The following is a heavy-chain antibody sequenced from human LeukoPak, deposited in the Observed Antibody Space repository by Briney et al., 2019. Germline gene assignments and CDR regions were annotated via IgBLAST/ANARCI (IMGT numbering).Heavy chain of an antibody. J-gene: IGHJ4*02. CDR3: ARGGPGSGSYYRK. Sequence: SETLSLTCTVSGDSISSNTYYWGWIRQPPGKGLEWIGSNCYSESTYYNPSLKSRVSISVDTSKNQFSLRLSSVTAADTAVYYCARGGPGSGSYYRKWGQGTLVTVSS. CDR1: GDSISSNTYY. V-gene: IGHV4-39*01. D-gene: IGHD3-10*01. CDR2: NCYSEST.